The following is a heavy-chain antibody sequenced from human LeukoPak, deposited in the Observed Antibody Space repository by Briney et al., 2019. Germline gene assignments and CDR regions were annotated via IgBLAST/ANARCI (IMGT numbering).Heavy chain of an antibody. Sequence: GGSLRLSCTASGFNFGDYFMSWIRQAPGKGLEWVSSISGSGGSTYYADSVKGRFTISRDNSKNTLYLQMNSLRAEDTAVYYCARAGSAYYDFWSGYYPFDYWGQGTLVTVSS. CDR3: ARAGSAYYDFWSGYYPFDY. V-gene: IGHV3-23*01. CDR2: ISGSGGST. D-gene: IGHD3-3*01. CDR1: GFNFGDYF. J-gene: IGHJ4*02.